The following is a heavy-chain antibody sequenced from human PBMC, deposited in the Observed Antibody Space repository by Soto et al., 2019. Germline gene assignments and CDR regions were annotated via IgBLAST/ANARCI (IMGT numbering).Heavy chain of an antibody. V-gene: IGHV4-31*03. Sequence: QVQLQESGPGLVKPSQTLSLTCTVSGGSISSGGYYWSWIRQHPGKGLEWIGYIYYSGSTYYNPSLKSRVTISVDTSKNHCSLKLSSVTAADTAVYYCARELGDFGRWFDPWGQGTLVTVSS. CDR3: ARELGDFGRWFDP. CDR2: IYYSGST. CDR1: GGSISSGGYY. J-gene: IGHJ5*02. D-gene: IGHD3-3*01.